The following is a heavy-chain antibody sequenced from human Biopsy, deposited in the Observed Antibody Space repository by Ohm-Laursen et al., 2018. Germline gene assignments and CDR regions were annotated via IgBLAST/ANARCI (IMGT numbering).Heavy chain of an antibody. CDR1: NVSFSSFY. V-gene: IGHV4-34*01. J-gene: IGHJ3*01. Sequence: TLSLTCAVYNVSFSSFYWSWIRQPPGKGLEWIGEISHTGSTNYNPPLKSRVTISVDTSKNQFSLRLSSVTAADTAVYYCARDSGGMATILDAFDLWGQGTMVTVSP. CDR2: ISHTGST. CDR3: ARDSGGMATILDAFDL. D-gene: IGHD5-24*01.